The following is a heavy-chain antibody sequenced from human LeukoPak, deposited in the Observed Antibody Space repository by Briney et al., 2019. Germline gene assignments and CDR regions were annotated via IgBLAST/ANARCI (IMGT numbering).Heavy chain of an antibody. D-gene: IGHD2-15*01. Sequence: GSLRLSCAASGFTFSSYGMSWVRQPPGKGLEWIGSIYYSGSTYYNPSLKSRVTISVDTSKNQFSLKLSSVTAADTAVYYCAITRELGGGSFKGYYYYYMDVWGKGTTVTISS. J-gene: IGHJ6*03. V-gene: IGHV4-59*05. CDR2: IYYSGST. CDR1: GFTFSSYG. CDR3: AITRELGGGSFKGYYYYYMDV.